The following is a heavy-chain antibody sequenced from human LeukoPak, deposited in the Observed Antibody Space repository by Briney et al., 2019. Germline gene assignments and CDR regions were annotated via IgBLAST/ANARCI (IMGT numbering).Heavy chain of an antibody. CDR2: INPNSGGT. D-gene: IGHD3-22*01. CDR1: GYTFTSYD. J-gene: IGHJ5*02. CDR3: ARGYYDSSGYYQRRGFDP. V-gene: IGHV1-2*02. Sequence: ASVKVSCKASGYTFTSYDINWVRQATGQGLEWMGWINPNSGGTNYAQKFQGRVTMTRDTSISTAYMELSRLRSDDTAVYYCARGYYDSSGYYQRRGFDPWGQGTLVTVSS.